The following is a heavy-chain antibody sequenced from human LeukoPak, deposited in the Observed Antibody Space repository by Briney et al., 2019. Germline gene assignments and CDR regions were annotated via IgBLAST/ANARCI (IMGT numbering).Heavy chain of an antibody. V-gene: IGHV4-61*02. J-gene: IGHJ4*02. CDR2: IYTSGST. CDR1: GGSISSGSYY. D-gene: IGHD5-12*01. CDR3: ARDGLAGGYDSDY. Sequence: SETLSLTXTVSGGSISSGSYYWSWIRQPAGNGLEWIGRIYTSGSTNYNPSLKSRVTISVDTSKNQFSLKLSSVTAADTAVYYCARDGLAGGYDSDYWGQGTLVTVSS.